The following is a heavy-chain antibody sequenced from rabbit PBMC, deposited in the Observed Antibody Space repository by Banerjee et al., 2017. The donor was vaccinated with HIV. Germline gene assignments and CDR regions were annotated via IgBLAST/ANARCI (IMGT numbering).Heavy chain of an antibody. Sequence: QEQLEESGGDLVKPEGSLTLTCTASGFSFSSSYWICWVRQAPGKGLEWIGCIYTGSSGSTYYASWAKGRFTISKTSSTTVTLQMTSLTAADTATYFCARTGGYSDYAYAVNLWGPGTLVTVS. J-gene: IGHJ4*01. CDR1: GFSFSSSYW. CDR3: ARTGGYSDYAYAVNL. CDR2: IYTGSSGST. D-gene: IGHD6-1*01. V-gene: IGHV1S45*01.